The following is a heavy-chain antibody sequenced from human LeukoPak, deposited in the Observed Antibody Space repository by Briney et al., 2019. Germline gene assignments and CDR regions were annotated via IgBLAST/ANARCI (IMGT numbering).Heavy chain of an antibody. J-gene: IGHJ4*02. CDR2: IKQDGSEK. D-gene: IGHD6-19*01. Sequence: GGSLRLSCAASGFTFSSYWMSWVRQAPGKGLEWVANIKQDGSEKYYVDSVKGRFTISRDNSKNTLYLQMNSLRAEDTAVYYCARDLSGWYPKGLDYWGQGTLVTVSS. CDR1: GFTFSSYW. V-gene: IGHV3-7*01. CDR3: ARDLSGWYPKGLDY.